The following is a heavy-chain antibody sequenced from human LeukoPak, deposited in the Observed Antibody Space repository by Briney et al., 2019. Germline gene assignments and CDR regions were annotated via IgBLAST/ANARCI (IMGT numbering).Heavy chain of an antibody. V-gene: IGHV3-15*01. CDR3: ARDLRVRGVINWFDP. D-gene: IGHD3-10*01. J-gene: IGHJ5*02. CDR1: GFAFNNAW. CDR2: IKRKSDGGTP. Sequence: PGGSLRLSCAASGFAFNNAWMSWVRQAPGKGLEWVGRIKRKSDGGTPDYAAPVEGRFTISRDDSKNTLYLQMNSLRAEDTAVYYCARDLRVRGVINWFDPWGQGTLVTVSS.